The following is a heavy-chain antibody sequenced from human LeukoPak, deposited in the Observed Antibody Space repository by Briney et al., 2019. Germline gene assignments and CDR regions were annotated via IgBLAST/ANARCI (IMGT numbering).Heavy chain of an antibody. V-gene: IGHV1-69*05. CDR3: AGGYYDSSGYFLHVNAFDI. CDR2: IIPIFGTA. Sequence: SVKVSCKASGGTFSSYAISWVRQAPGQGLEWMGRIIPIFGTANYAQKFQGRVTITTDESTSTAYMELSSLRSEDTAVYYCAGGYYDSSGYFLHVNAFDIWGQGTMVTVSS. J-gene: IGHJ3*02. CDR1: GGTFSSYA. D-gene: IGHD3-22*01.